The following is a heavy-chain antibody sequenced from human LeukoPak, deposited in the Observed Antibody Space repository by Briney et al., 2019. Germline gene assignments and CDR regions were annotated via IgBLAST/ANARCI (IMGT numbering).Heavy chain of an antibody. CDR1: GFTFSSYA. CDR2: ISYDGSNK. CDR3: ARARVRYYYGSRGMDV. V-gene: IGHV3-30-3*01. Sequence: GGSLRLSCAASGFTFSSYAMHWVRQAPGKGLEWVAVISYDGSNKYYADSVKGRFTISRDNSKNTLYLQMNSLRAEDTAVYYCARARVRYYYGSRGMDVWGQGTTVIVSS. J-gene: IGHJ6*02. D-gene: IGHD3-10*01.